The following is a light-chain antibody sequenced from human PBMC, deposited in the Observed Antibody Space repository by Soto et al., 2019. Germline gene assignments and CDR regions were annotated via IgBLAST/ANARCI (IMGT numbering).Light chain of an antibody. V-gene: IGKV1-5*01. J-gene: IGKJ1*01. CDR2: DAS. CDR1: QSISVW. Sequence: DIQMTQSPSTLSASVGERVTITCRASQSISVWTAWYQQKPGRAPKLLIYDASNLESGVPSRFSGSGSGTEFTLAISSLQPDDFATYYCQQYNSYSWTFGQGTKVEIK. CDR3: QQYNSYSWT.